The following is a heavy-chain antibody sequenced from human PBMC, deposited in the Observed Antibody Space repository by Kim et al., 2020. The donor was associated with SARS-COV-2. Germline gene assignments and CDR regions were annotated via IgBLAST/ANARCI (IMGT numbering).Heavy chain of an antibody. CDR2: INHSGST. CDR3: ASQGPNWNYVDY. V-gene: IGHV4-34*01. J-gene: IGHJ4*02. D-gene: IGHD1-1*01. CDR1: GGSFSGYY. Sequence: SETLSLTCAVYGGSFSGYYWSWIRQPPGKGLEWIGEINHSGSTNYNPSLKSRVTISVDTSKNQFSLKLSSVTAADTAVYYCASQGPNWNYVDYWGQGTLVTVSS.